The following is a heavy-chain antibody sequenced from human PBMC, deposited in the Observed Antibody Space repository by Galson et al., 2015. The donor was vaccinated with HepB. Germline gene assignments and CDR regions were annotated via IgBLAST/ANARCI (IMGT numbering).Heavy chain of an antibody. CDR3: ARRIAAAGNPLRDAFDI. J-gene: IGHJ3*02. CDR2: IYPGDSDT. CDR1: GYSFTSYW. V-gene: IGHV5-51*03. D-gene: IGHD6-13*01. Sequence: SGAEVKKPGESLKISCKGSGYSFTSYWIGWVRQMPGKGLEWMGIIYPGDSDTRYSPTFQGQVTISADKSISTAYLQWSSLKASDTAMYYCARRIAAAGNPLRDAFDIWGQGTMVTVSS.